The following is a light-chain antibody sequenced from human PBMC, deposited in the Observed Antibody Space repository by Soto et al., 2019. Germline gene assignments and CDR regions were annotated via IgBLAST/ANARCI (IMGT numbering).Light chain of an antibody. CDR1: QSVISNY. Sequence: EIVLTQSPGTLCLSPGERATLSCRASQSVISNYFAWYQQKRPCQAPRLLIYDASTRATGVPDRFSGSGSGTDFTLAISRLEPEDAAVYYCQQYGGSSWTFGQGTKVEIK. CDR3: QQYGGSSWT. J-gene: IGKJ1*01. CDR2: DAS. V-gene: IGKV3-20*01.